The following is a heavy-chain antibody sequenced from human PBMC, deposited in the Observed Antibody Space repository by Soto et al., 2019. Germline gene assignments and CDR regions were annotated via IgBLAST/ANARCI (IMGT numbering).Heavy chain of an antibody. CDR2: ISFDERNK. CDR3: ASDAHSGYDYGGWFDP. D-gene: IGHD5-12*01. V-gene: IGHV3-30*04. CDR1: GFTFSSYA. Sequence: QVQVVESGGGVVQPGRSLRLACAASGFTFSSYAMNWVRQAPGKGLEWVAVISFDERNKLYADSVKRRFTISRDISKSTLYLQMNTLRPEDTAMYYCASDAHSGYDYGGWFDPWGQGTLVTVSS. J-gene: IGHJ5*02.